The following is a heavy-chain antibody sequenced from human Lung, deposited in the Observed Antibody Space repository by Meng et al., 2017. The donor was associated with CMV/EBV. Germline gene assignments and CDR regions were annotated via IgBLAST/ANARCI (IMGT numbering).Heavy chain of an antibody. Sequence: SETLSLTCTVYGGSISSYYWSWIRQPHGEGLEWKGYIYYSGRPNSNPSLKSRVTISVDTSKNQFSLKLSSVTAADTAVYYCARVGLFLEWLELNAFDIWGQGTMVTVSS. J-gene: IGHJ3*02. V-gene: IGHV4-59*01. D-gene: IGHD3-3*01. CDR3: ARVGLFLEWLELNAFDI. CDR1: GGSISSYY. CDR2: IYYSGRP.